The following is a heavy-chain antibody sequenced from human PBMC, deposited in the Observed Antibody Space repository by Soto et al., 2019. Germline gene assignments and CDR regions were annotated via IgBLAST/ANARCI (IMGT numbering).Heavy chain of an antibody. J-gene: IGHJ4*02. CDR1: GFTVSSNY. V-gene: IGHV3-53*04. Sequence: EVQLVESGGGLVQPGGSLSLSCAASGFTVSSNYMSWVRQAPGKGLEWVSVIYSGGSTYYADSVKGRFTISRHNSKNTLYLQMNSLRAEDTAVYYCARASGSGWYVYWGQGTLVTVSS. D-gene: IGHD6-19*01. CDR2: IYSGGST. CDR3: ARASGSGWYVY.